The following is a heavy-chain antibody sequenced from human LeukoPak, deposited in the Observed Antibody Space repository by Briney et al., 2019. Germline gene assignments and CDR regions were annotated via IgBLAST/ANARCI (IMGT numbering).Heavy chain of an antibody. Sequence: SQTLSLTCTVSGGSISSGDYYWSWIRQPPGKGLEWIGYIYYSGSTYYNPSLESRVTISVDTSKNQFSLKLSSVTAADTAVYYCARVTTVTTNWFDPWGQGTLVTVSS. CDR2: IYYSGST. V-gene: IGHV4-30-4*01. CDR1: GGSISSGDYY. CDR3: ARVTTVTTNWFDP. J-gene: IGHJ5*02. D-gene: IGHD4-17*01.